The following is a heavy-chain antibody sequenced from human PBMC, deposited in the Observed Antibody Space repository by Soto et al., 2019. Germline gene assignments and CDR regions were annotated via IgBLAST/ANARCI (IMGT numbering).Heavy chain of an antibody. CDR1: GNTFTYVY. D-gene: IGHD3-10*01. Sequence: SVKVSCKGSGNTFTYVYLHWVRQAPGQALEWMGWITPFNGNTKYAQKFLGRVTMSADTSASTAYMDLARLKSDDTAVYYCVRAHALGFSNWFDPWGRGTLVTVSS. CDR2: ITPFNGNT. J-gene: IGHJ5*02. V-gene: IGHV1-45*02. CDR3: VRAHALGFSNWFDP.